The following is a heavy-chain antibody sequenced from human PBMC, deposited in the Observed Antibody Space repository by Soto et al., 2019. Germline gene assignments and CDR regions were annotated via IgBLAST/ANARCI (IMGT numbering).Heavy chain of an antibody. CDR2: LIPIFGTA. V-gene: IGHV1-69*12. CDR3: ARGGTVTTEVGNWFDT. J-gene: IGHJ5*02. Sequence: QVQLVQSGAEVKKPGSSVKVSCKASGGTFSSYAISWVRQAPGQVLEWMGGLIPIFGTANYAQKFQGRVTITADESTSTAYMELSSLRSEDTAVYYCARGGTVTTEVGNWFDTWGQGTMVTVSS. D-gene: IGHD4-17*01. CDR1: GGTFSSYA.